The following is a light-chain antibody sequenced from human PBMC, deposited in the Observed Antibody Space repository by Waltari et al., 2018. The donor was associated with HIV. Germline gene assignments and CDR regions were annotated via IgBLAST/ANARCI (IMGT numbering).Light chain of an antibody. V-gene: IGLV3-21*01. CDR1: NIGSKS. CDR2: HDT. CDR3: QVWDTNTDQYVI. J-gene: IGLJ2*01. Sequence: SYVLTPPPSVSVAPGKTARIPCGGENIGSKSVNWYQKQPGQAPVMVIYHDTDRPSGIPDRFSGSNSEDTATLTIRRVEAGDEADYFCQVWDTNTDQYVIFGGGTNLAV.